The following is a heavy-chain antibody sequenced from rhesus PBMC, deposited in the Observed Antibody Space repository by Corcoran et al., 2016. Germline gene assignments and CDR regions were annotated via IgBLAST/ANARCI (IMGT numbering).Heavy chain of an antibody. CDR1: GGSISSNY. D-gene: IGHD2-21*01. J-gene: IGHJ4*01. Sequence: QLQLQESGPGLVKPSETLSLTCAVSGGSISSNYWSWIRQPPGKGLEWIGRISGSGGSTDYNPSLKSRVTISTDSFKNQFSLKLSSVTAADTAVYYCARDGQYCTGSGCYLYFDYWGQGVLVTVSS. V-gene: IGHV4-173*01. CDR3: ARDGQYCTGSGCYLYFDY. CDR2: ISGSGGST.